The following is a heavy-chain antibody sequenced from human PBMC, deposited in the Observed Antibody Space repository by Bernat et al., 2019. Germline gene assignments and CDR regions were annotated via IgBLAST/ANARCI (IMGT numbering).Heavy chain of an antibody. CDR3: AKGFGPEN. CDR2: INQDGSAT. Sequence: EVQLVDSGGGLVQPGGSLRLSCAASGFTFSSDYITWVRQAPGKGLEWVANINQDGSATYYAASVKGRFIISRANARTSVYLQLGSLRTEDTAIYYCAKGFGPENWGHATLVTVSS. D-gene: IGHD3-16*01. J-gene: IGHJ4*01. V-gene: IGHV3-7*03. CDR1: GFTFSSDY.